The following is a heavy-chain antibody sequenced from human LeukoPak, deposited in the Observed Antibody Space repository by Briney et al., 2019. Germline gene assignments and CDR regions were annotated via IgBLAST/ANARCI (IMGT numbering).Heavy chain of an antibody. Sequence: SSETLSLTCAVYGGSFSGYYWSWIRQPPGKGLEWIGEINHSGSTNYNPSLKSRVTISVDTSKNQFSLKLSSVTAADTAVYYCARRMIVVVAGAFDIWGQGTMVTVSS. J-gene: IGHJ3*02. V-gene: IGHV4-34*01. CDR2: INHSGST. CDR3: ARRMIVVVAGAFDI. CDR1: GGSFSGYY. D-gene: IGHD3-22*01.